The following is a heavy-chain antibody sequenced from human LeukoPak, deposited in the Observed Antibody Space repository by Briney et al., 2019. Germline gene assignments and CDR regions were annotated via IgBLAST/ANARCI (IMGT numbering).Heavy chain of an antibody. Sequence: PGGSLRLSCAASGFTFSSDWMHCVRQAPGKGLVWVPRISSNGASTSYADSVKGRFTISRDNAKNTLYLQMNSLRAEDTAVYYCAGGYLYFHHWGQGTLVTVSS. D-gene: IGHD1-1*01. CDR1: GFTFSSDW. CDR3: AGGYLYFHH. J-gene: IGHJ1*01. V-gene: IGHV3-74*01. CDR2: ISSNGAST.